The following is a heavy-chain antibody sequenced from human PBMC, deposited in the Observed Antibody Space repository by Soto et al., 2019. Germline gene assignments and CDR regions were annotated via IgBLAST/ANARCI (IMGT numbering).Heavy chain of an antibody. D-gene: IGHD2-2*01. CDR1: GYTFTSYG. V-gene: IGHV1-18*04. Sequence: GASVKVSCKASGYTFTSYGISWVRQAPGQGLEWMGWISSYNGNTNYAQKVQGRVTLTTDTSTSTTYMELRSLRSDDTAVYYCARGHRYCSTTTCFSVVTWSDPWGQGTLVTVSS. CDR3: ARGHRYCSTTTCFSVVTWSDP. J-gene: IGHJ5*02. CDR2: ISSYNGNT.